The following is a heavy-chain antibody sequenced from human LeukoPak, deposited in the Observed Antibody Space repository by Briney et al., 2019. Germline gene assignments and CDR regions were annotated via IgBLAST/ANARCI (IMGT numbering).Heavy chain of an antibody. CDR3: AKDSVVARLLLDY. CDR2: ISSSSSYI. Sequence: GGSLRLSCAASGFTFSSYSMNWVRQAPGKGLEWVSSISSSSSYIYYADSVKGRFTISRDNAKNSLYLQMNSLRAEDTAVYYCAKDSVVARLLLDYWGQGTLVTVSS. V-gene: IGHV3-21*04. J-gene: IGHJ4*02. CDR1: GFTFSSYS. D-gene: IGHD4-23*01.